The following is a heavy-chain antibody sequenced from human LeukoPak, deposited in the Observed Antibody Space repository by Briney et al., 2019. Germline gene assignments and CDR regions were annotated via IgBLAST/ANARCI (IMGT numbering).Heavy chain of an antibody. CDR1: GFTFSTYS. D-gene: IGHD5/OR15-5a*01. J-gene: IGHJ4*02. CDR2: ISSSSNTI. V-gene: IGHV3-48*01. Sequence: GGSLRLSCAASGFTFSTYSMNWVRQAPGKGLEWVSYISSSSNTIYDADSVKGRFTISRDNAKNSLYLQMNSLRAEDTAVFYCAVSDYFDYWGQGTLVTVSS. CDR3: AVSDYFDY.